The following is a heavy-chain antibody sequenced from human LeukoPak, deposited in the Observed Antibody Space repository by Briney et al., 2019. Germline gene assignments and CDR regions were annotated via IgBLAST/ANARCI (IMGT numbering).Heavy chain of an antibody. D-gene: IGHD3-3*01. CDR1: GFTFSSYW. CDR3: ATGFFYYYYMDV. V-gene: IGHV3-74*01. J-gene: IGHJ6*03. CDR2: INSDGSST. Sequence: GGSLRLPCAASGFTFSSYWMHWVRQAPGKGLVWVSRINSDGSSTSYADSVKGRFTISRDNAKNTLYLQMNSLRAEDTAVYYCATGFFYYYYMDVWGKGTTVT.